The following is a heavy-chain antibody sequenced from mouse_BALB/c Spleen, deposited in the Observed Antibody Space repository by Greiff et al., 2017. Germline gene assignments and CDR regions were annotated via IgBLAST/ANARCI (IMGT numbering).Heavy chain of an antibody. V-gene: IGHV3-6*02. J-gene: IGHJ4*01. CDR1: GYSITSGYY. CDR2: ISYDGSN. CDR3: AREGKRDYAMDY. Sequence: DVKLQESGPGLVKPSQSLSLTCSVTGYSITSGYYWNWIRQFPGNKLEWMGYISYDGSNNYNPSLKNRISITRDTSKNQFFLKLNSVTTEDTATYYCAREGKRDYAMDYWGQGTSVTVSS. D-gene: IGHD2-1*01.